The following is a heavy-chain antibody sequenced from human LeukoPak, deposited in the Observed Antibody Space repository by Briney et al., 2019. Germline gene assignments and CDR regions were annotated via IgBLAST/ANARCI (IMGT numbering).Heavy chain of an antibody. V-gene: IGHV4-38-2*01. Sequence: KPSETLSLTCAVSGYSIRSGYYRGWIRQPPGKGLEWIGSIYHSGSTYHNPSLKSRFTISVDTSKNQFSLKLTSVTAADTAVYYCARQIVGDDFWSGSENWFDPWGQGTLVTVSS. CDR2: IYHSGST. D-gene: IGHD3-3*01. CDR3: ARQIVGDDFWSGSENWFDP. J-gene: IGHJ5*02. CDR1: GYSIRSGYY.